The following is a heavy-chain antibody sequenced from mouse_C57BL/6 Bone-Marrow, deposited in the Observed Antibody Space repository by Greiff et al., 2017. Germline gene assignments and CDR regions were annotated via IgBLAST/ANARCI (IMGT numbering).Heavy chain of an antibody. Sequence: QVQLQQPGAELVKPGASVKMSCKASGYTFTSYWITWLKQRPGQGLEWIGDIFPGSGSTNYNEKFKSKATLTVDTSSSTAYLQHSSLTSEDSAVYDCARPYYSNYWYFDVWGTGTTVTVSS. CDR1: GYTFTSYW. J-gene: IGHJ1*03. CDR2: IFPGSGST. CDR3: ARPYYSNYWYFDV. D-gene: IGHD2-5*01. V-gene: IGHV1-55*01.